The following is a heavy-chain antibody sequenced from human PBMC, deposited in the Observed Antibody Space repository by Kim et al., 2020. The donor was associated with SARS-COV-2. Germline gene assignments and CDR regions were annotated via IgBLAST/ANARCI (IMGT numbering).Heavy chain of an antibody. CDR2: IYYSGST. CDR3: AREAHSSSSEVWFDP. Sequence: SETLSLTCTVSGGSISSYYWSWIRQPPGKGLEWIGYIYYSGSTNYNPSLKSRVTISVDTSKNQFSLKLSSVTAADTAVYYCAREAHSSSSEVWFDPWGQGTLVTVSS. D-gene: IGHD6-6*01. J-gene: IGHJ5*02. V-gene: IGHV4-59*01. CDR1: GGSISSYY.